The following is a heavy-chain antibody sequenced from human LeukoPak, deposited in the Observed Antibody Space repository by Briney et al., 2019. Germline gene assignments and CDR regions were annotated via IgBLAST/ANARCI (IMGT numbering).Heavy chain of an antibody. CDR1: GYTLTDLS. V-gene: IGHV1-24*01. J-gene: IGHJ4*02. D-gene: IGHD6-19*01. Sequence: ASVKVSCKVSGYTLTDLSMHWVRQAPGKGLEWMGGFDPEDGETIYAQKFQGRVTMTEDTSTDTAYMELSSLRSEDTAVYYCATAAGIAVAGTDYWGRETLVTVSS. CDR3: ATAAGIAVAGTDY. CDR2: FDPEDGET.